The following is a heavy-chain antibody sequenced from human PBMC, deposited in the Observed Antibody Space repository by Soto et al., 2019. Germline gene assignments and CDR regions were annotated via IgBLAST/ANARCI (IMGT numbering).Heavy chain of an antibody. CDR1: GGSISSGGYY. CDR3: ARGYGDYGTNWFDP. Sequence: QVQLQESGPGLVKPSQTLSLTCTVSGGSISSGGYYWSWIRQHPGKGLEGIGYIYYSGSTYYNPSLKRRVTLSVDTSKNQFSLKLSSVTAADTAVYYCARGYGDYGTNWFDPWGQGTLVTVSS. J-gene: IGHJ5*02. D-gene: IGHD4-17*01. CDR2: IYYSGST. V-gene: IGHV4-31*03.